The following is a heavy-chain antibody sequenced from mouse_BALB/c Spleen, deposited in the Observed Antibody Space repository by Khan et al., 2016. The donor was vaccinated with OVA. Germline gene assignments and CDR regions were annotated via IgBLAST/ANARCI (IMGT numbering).Heavy chain of an antibody. CDR3: ARSGYGYFAY. CDR1: GYAFSNYW. Sequence: QVQLQQSGAELVRPGSSVKISCKASGYAFSNYWMNWVKQRPGQGLAWIGQIYPGDGDTSFNGKFRGKATLTADTSSNPAYMQLSSLTSEYSAVYCCARSGYGYFAYWGQGTLVTVSA. D-gene: IGHD1-2*01. V-gene: IGHV1-80*01. J-gene: IGHJ3*01. CDR2: IYPGDGDT.